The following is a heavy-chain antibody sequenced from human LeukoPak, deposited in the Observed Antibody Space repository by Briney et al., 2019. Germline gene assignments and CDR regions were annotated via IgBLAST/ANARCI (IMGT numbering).Heavy chain of an antibody. V-gene: IGHV1-2*02. CDR2: INPHSGAT. Sequence: GASVKVSCQASGYSFTSYYMSWVRQAPGQGPEWMGWINPHSGATNYEQNFQGRVTMTRDTSISTTYVELRGLRSDDTAVYYCVRANYYDTFGYADEPYFDYWGQGSLVTVSS. D-gene: IGHD3-22*01. J-gene: IGHJ4*02. CDR3: VRANYYDTFGYADEPYFDY. CDR1: GYSFTSYY.